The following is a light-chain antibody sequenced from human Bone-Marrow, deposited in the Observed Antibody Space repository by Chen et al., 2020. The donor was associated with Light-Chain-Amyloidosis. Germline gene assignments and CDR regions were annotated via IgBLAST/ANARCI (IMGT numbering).Light chain of an antibody. J-gene: IGKJ1*01. V-gene: IGKV3-20*01. CDR2: DAS. CDR3: QQYGSSPVT. Sequence: ILLTLSPGTLSLSPGERSTLSCRTSQSVASAYVAWYQQKPGQAPRLLIYDASSRAPGIPDRFSGSESGIDFTLTISRVEPEDFAVYYCQQYGSSPVTFGQGTKVEIK. CDR1: QSVASAY.